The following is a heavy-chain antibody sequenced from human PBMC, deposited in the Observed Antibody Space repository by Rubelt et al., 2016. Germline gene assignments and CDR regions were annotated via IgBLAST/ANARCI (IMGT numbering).Heavy chain of an antibody. CDR1: GGSFSGYY. D-gene: IGHD6-6*01. V-gene: IGHV4-34*01. Sequence: QVQLQQWGAGLLKPSETLSLSCAVYGGSFSGYYWSWIRQPPGKGLEWIGEINHRGSTNYNPSLQSRVTISVDTSKNQCSLKLGSVTAADTALYYGARHQRDSSSSPRPYWGQGTLVTVSS. CDR3: ARHQRDSSSSPRPY. J-gene: IGHJ4*02. CDR2: INHRGST.